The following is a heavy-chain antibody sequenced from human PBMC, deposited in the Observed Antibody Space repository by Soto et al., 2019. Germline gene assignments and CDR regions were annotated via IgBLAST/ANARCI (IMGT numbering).Heavy chain of an antibody. D-gene: IGHD2-21*02. CDR1: GFTISGYA. CDR3: GRSFPANGDTCDVMAI. CDR2: ISFDGTNK. V-gene: IGHV3-30-3*01. J-gene: IGHJ6*02. Sequence: GSLRLSCAASGFTISGYAMHWVRQAPGKGLEWVAVISFDGTNKYHADSVKGRFTISKDNSKNTLYLQMNSLRAEDTAAYYCGRSFPANGDTCDVMAIWDQGTTVT.